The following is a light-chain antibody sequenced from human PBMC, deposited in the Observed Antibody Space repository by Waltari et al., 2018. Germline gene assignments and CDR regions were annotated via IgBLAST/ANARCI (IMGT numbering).Light chain of an antibody. CDR3: QHYVRLPVT. J-gene: IGKJ1*01. V-gene: IGKV3-20*01. Sequence: EIVLTQSPGTLSLSPGERATPSCWASQSVGGTLAWYQQKPGQAPRLLIYGASSRATGIPDRFSGSGSGTVFSLSISRLEPEDSAVYYCQHYVRLPVTFGQGTKVEIK. CDR1: QSVGGT. CDR2: GAS.